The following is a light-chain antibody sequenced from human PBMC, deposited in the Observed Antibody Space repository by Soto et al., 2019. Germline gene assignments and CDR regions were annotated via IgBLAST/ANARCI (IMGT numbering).Light chain of an antibody. Sequence: QLVLTQSPSASASLGASVKLTCTLSSGHSSYAIAWHQQQPEKGPRYLMKLNSDGSHSKGDVIPDRFSGSSSGAERYLTISSLQSEDEADYYCQTWGTGIHGNVVFGGGTKLTVL. CDR3: QTWGTGIHGNVV. CDR2: LNSDGSH. CDR1: SGHSSYA. J-gene: IGLJ2*01. V-gene: IGLV4-69*01.